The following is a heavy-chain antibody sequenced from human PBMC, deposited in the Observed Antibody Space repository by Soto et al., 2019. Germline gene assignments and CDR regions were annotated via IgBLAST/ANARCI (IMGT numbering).Heavy chain of an antibody. Sequence: EVQLVESGGGLVKPGGSLRLSCSASGFTFSNAWMSWVRQAPGKGLEWVGRIKSKTDGGTTDYAAPVKGRFTISRDDSKNKLEIRLNSLKTEDTAVYYSTTVAAVTTIINWGQGTLVTVSS. J-gene: IGHJ4*02. D-gene: IGHD4-4*01. V-gene: IGHV3-15*01. CDR2: IKSKTDGGTT. CDR1: GFTFSNAW. CDR3: TTVAAVTTIIN.